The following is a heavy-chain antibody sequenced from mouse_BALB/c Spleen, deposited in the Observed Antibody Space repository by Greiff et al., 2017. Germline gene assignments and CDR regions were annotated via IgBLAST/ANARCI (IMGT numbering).Heavy chain of an antibody. CDR1: GFTFSSYG. V-gene: IGHV5-6*01. Sequence: EVKLMESGGDLVKPGGSLKLSCAASGFTFSSYGMSWVRQTPDKRLEWVATISSGGSYTYYPDSVKGRFPISRDNAKNTLYLQMSSLKSEDTAMYYCARQRDFDYWGQGTTLTVSS. CDR2: ISSGGSYT. CDR3: ARQRDFDY. J-gene: IGHJ2*01.